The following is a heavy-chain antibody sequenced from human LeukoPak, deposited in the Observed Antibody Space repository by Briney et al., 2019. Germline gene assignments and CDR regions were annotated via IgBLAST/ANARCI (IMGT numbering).Heavy chain of an antibody. CDR3: ARYGITMIVVAPLDAFDI. D-gene: IGHD3-22*01. J-gene: IGHJ3*02. V-gene: IGHV4-31*03. CDR2: IYYSGST. CDR1: GGSISSGGHY. Sequence: SETLSLTCTVSGGSISSGGHYWSWIRQHPGKGLEWIGYIYYSGSTYYNPSLKSRVTISVDTSKNQFSLKLSSVTAADTAVYYCARYGITMIVVAPLDAFDIWGQGTMVTVSS.